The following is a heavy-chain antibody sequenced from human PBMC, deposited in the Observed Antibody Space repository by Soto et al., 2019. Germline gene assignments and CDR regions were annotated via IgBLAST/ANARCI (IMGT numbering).Heavy chain of an antibody. D-gene: IGHD3-10*01. Sequence: GGSLRLSCAASGFTFSSYSMNWVRQAPGKGLEWVSSISSSSSYIYYADSVKGRFTISRDNAKNSLYLQMNSLRAEDTAVYYCAREGVQHGSGPYYYYGMDVWGLGTTVTVSS. CDR2: ISSSSSYI. CDR3: AREGVQHGSGPYYYYGMDV. V-gene: IGHV3-21*01. J-gene: IGHJ6*02. CDR1: GFTFSSYS.